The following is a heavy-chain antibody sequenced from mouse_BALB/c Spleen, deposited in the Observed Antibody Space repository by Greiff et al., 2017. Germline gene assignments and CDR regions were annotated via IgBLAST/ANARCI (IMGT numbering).Heavy chain of an antibody. V-gene: IGHV1S81*02. CDR2: INPSNGRT. D-gene: IGHD1-1*01. Sequence: QVQLQQPGAELVKPGASVKLSCKASGYTFTSYWMHWVKQRPGQGLEWIGEINPSNGRTNYNEKFKSKATLTVDKSSSTAYMQLSSLTSEDSAVYYCARPRYYGSSPPFDYWGQGTTLTVSS. CDR1: GYTFTSYW. J-gene: IGHJ2*01. CDR3: ARPRYYGSSPPFDY.